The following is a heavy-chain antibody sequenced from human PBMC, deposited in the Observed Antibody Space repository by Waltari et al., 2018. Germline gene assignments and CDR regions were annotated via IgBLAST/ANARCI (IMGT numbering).Heavy chain of an antibody. CDR1: GFTFSSYG. CDR2: ISYDGSNK. Sequence: VQLVESGGGVVQPGRSLRLSCAASGFTFSSYGMHWVRQAPGKGLEWVAVISYDGSNKYYADSVKGRFTISRDNSKNTLYLQMNSLRAEDTAVYYCAKESAAAAGPFDYWGQGTLVTVSS. D-gene: IGHD6-13*01. CDR3: AKESAAAAGPFDY. V-gene: IGHV3-30*18. J-gene: IGHJ4*02.